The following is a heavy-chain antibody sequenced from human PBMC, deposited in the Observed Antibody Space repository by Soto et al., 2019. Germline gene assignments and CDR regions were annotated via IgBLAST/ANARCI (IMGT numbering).Heavy chain of an antibody. V-gene: IGHV3-30*18. Sequence: GGSLRLSCAASGFIFSSYGMHWVRQAPGKGLEWVAVISYDGRNKDYADSVKGRFTISRDNSKNTLYLQMNSLRAEDTAVYYCTKDPYFDYWGQGSLVTVS. CDR1: GFIFSSYG. CDR2: ISYDGRNK. J-gene: IGHJ4*02. CDR3: TKDPYFDY.